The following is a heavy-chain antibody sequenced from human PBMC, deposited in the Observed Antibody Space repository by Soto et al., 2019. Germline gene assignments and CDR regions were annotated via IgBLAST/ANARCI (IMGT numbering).Heavy chain of an antibody. D-gene: IGHD3-9*01. CDR1: GGTFSSYA. J-gene: IGHJ4*02. CDR2: IIPIFGTA. Sequence: GASVKVSCKASGGTFSSYAISWVRQAPGQGLEWMGGIIPIFGTANYAQKFQGRVTITADESTSTAYMELSSLRSEDTAVYYCACRQYNILTGHFDYWGQGTLVTVSS. V-gene: IGHV1-69*13. CDR3: ACRQYNILTGHFDY.